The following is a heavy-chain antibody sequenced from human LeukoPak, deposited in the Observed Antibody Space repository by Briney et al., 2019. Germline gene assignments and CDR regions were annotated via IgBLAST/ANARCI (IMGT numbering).Heavy chain of an antibody. J-gene: IGHJ4*02. D-gene: IGHD1-26*01. CDR2: INSDGSST. Sequence: GGSLRLSCAASGFTFSSYWMHWVRHAPGKGLVWVSRINSDGSSTSYADSVKGRFTISRDNAKNTLYLQMNSLRAEDTAVYYCARARNVGAMNYWGQGTLVTVSS. V-gene: IGHV3-74*01. CDR3: ARARNVGAMNY. CDR1: GFTFSSYW.